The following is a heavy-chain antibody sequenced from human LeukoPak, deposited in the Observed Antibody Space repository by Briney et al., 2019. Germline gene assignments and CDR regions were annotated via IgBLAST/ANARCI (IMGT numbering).Heavy chain of an antibody. V-gene: IGHV3-7*01. Sequence: SGGSLRLSCAASGFTFSTYWMTWVRQAPGKGLEWVANIKEDGSEIYYVDSVKGRFTISRDNAKSSLYLQMNNLRAEDTAVYYCVRGVYYFDSWGQGTLVTVSP. CDR3: VRGVYYFDS. J-gene: IGHJ4*02. CDR1: GFTFSTYW. CDR2: IKEDGSEI. D-gene: IGHD3-10*01.